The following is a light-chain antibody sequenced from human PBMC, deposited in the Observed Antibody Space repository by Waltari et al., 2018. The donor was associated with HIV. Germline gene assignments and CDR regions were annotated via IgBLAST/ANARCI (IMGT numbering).Light chain of an antibody. CDR1: SSDVGAYNY. CDR3: SSYTSSSTVV. J-gene: IGLJ2*01. Sequence: QSALTQPASVSGSPGQSITTSCTGTSSDVGAYNYVPWYQLHPGKAPKLMIYDVSNRPSGVSDRFSGSKSANTASLTISGLQAEDEAHYYCSSYTSSSTVVFGGGTKLTVL. V-gene: IGLV2-14*03. CDR2: DVS.